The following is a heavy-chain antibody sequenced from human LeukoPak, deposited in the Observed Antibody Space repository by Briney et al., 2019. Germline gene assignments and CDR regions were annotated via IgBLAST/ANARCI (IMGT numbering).Heavy chain of an antibody. J-gene: IGHJ3*02. D-gene: IGHD3-22*01. V-gene: IGHV1-2*02. CDR1: GYTFTGYY. CDR3: ARGGSGYYSDAFDI. CDR2: INPNSGGT. Sequence: GASVKVSCKASGYTFTGYYMHWVRQAPGQGLEWMGWINPNSGGTNYAQKLQGRVTMTRDTSIGTAYMELSRLRSDDTAVYYCARGGSGYYSDAFDIWGQGTMVTVSS.